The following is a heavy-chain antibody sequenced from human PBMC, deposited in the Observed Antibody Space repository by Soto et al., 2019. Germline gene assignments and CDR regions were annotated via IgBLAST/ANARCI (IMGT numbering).Heavy chain of an antibody. CDR2: IREDGSEK. D-gene: IGHD2-2*01. Sequence: EVQLVESGGGLVQPGGSLRLSCAASELPFRSYGLTGVRQAPGKGMEWLAKIREDGSEKYYVDSVKGRFTISRDNVKNSLYLQMNSLRGEDTAVYYCARDLGAPGRGSAVGYYYHYGMDVWGQGTTVTVSS. CDR3: ARDLGAPGRGSAVGYYYHYGMDV. CDR1: ELPFRSYG. V-gene: IGHV3-7*05. J-gene: IGHJ6*02.